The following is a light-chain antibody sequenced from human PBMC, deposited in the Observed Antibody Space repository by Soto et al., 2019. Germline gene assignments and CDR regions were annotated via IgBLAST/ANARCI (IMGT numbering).Light chain of an antibody. J-gene: IGKJ2*01. CDR2: VAS. V-gene: IGKV1-39*01. Sequence: DIQMTQSPSSLSASVGDRVTITCRARQSISTYSNWYQQRPGKAPKLLISVASRLQSGVPSRFSGSGSGTDFTLTISSLQPEDFASYFCQQSYSTPYTFGQGTKLEI. CDR3: QQSYSTPYT. CDR1: QSISTY.